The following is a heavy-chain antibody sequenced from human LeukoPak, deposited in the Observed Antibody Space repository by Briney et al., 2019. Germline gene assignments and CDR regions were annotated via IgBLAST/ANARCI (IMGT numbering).Heavy chain of an antibody. CDR1: GYSISSGYY. Sequence: SETLSLTCTVSGYSISSGYYWGWIRQPPGKGLEWIGSIYHSGSTYYNPSLKSRVTISVDTSKNQFSLKLSSVTAADTAVYYCARAREGSFDYWGQGTLVTVSS. V-gene: IGHV4-38-2*02. CDR3: ARAREGSFDY. J-gene: IGHJ4*02. CDR2: IYHSGST. D-gene: IGHD1-26*01.